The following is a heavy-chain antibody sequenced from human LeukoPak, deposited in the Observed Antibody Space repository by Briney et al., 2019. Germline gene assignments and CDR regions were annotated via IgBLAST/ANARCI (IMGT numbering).Heavy chain of an antibody. CDR2: IHTTENT. D-gene: IGHD4-17*01. J-gene: IGHJ6*03. CDR3: AREGGYGDYSKSFYYMDV. CDR1: GGYIGSYY. V-gene: IGHV4-4*07. Sequence: KPSETLSLTCTVSGGYIGSYYWSWIRQPAGKGLEWIGRIHTTENTDYNPSLKSRVTMSVDMSTSQVSLTLTSVTAADTAVYYCAREGGYGDYSKSFYYMDVWGKGTTVTVSS.